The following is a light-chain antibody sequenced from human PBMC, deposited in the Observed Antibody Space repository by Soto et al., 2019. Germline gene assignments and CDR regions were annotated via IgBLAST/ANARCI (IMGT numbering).Light chain of an antibody. Sequence: QYVLTQPASVSGSPGQSITISCTGTSSDVGGYNYVSWYQQHPGKAPKLMIHDVSKRPSGISDRFSGSKSGNTASLTFSGLRSADEADYYCSSYTSSSKVLFGGGTKLTVL. V-gene: IGLV2-14*03. CDR3: SSYTSSSKVL. CDR2: DVS. J-gene: IGLJ2*01. CDR1: SSDVGGYNY.